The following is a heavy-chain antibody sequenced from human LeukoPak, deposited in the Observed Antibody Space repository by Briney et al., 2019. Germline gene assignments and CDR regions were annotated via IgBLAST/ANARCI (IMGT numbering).Heavy chain of an antibody. J-gene: IGHJ4*02. V-gene: IGHV3-11*03. CDR3: ASPVRG. CDR1: GLTFGDYY. Sequence: GGSLRLSCTASGLTFGDYYMSWSRQAPGKGLEWVSYISGSSGNINYADSVKGRFTISRDNAKNSLYLQMNSLRDEDTAVYYCASPVRGRGQRALVTVSS. CDR2: ISGSSGNI.